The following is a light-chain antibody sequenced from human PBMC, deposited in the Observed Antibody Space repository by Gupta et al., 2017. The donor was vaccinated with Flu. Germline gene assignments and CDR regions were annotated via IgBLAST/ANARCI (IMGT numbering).Light chain of an antibody. J-gene: IGLJ1*01. CDR3: QSYDSSLRGYV. V-gene: IGLV1-40*01. Sequence: QSVLTQPPSVSGAPGQRVTTSCTGRMSNIGGGSDVHWYQHVPGSAPKLLIYGDTYRPSGVPDRFSGSKSGSSASLAITGLQAEDEADYYCQSYDSSLRGYVFGSGTKVT. CDR2: GDT. CDR1: MSNIGGGSD.